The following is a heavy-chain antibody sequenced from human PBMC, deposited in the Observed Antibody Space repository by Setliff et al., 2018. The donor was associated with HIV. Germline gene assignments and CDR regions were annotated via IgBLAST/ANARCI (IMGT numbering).Heavy chain of an antibody. Sequence: GGSLRLSCTASGFTFGDYAMSWVRQAPGKGLEWVSVIYSGGSTYYVDSVKGRFTISRENSKNTLYLQMNSLRPEDTAVYYCAKDFPPPNGMDVWGQGTTVTVSS. CDR1: GFTFGDYA. V-gene: IGHV3-23*03. CDR2: IYSGGST. CDR3: AKDFPPPNGMDV. J-gene: IGHJ6*02.